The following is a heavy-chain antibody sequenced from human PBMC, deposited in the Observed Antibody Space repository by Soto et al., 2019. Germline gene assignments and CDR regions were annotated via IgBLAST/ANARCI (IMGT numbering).Heavy chain of an antibody. CDR3: ARGRKRGMVRGVIWDSYYYGKDV. CDR1: GGSFSGYY. J-gene: IGHJ6*02. D-gene: IGHD3-10*01. Sequence: QVQLQQWGAGLLKPSETLSLTCAVYGGSFSGYYWSWIRQPPGKGLEWIGEINHSGSTNYNPSLKMQLPISVDPCRHQFDLKLSCVTAADTAVYYCARGRKRGMVRGVIWDSYYYGKDVWGQGTTVTVSS. V-gene: IGHV4-34*01. CDR2: INHSGST.